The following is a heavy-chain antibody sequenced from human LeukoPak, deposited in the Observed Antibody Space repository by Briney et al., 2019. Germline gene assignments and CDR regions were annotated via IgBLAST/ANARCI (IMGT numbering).Heavy chain of an antibody. CDR2: IYSGDRT. CDR1: GLSLRGSY. Sequence: GGSLRLSCVASGLSLRGSYISWVRQAPGKGLEWVSVIYSGDRTYYADSVKGRFTIFRDTSKNTLYLQMNNLRADDTAMYYCSRDVTGSTWYENDYWGQGTLVTVSS. CDR3: SRDVTGSTWYENDY. J-gene: IGHJ4*02. D-gene: IGHD6-13*01. V-gene: IGHV3-53*01.